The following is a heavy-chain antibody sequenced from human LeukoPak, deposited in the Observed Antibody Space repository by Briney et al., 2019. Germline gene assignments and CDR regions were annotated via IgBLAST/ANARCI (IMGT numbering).Heavy chain of an antibody. J-gene: IGHJ5*02. CDR1: GGSISSGSYY. V-gene: IGHV4-61*01. CDR3: ARLESAAAGNRWFDP. CDR2: IYYSGST. D-gene: IGHD6-13*01. Sequence: SETLSLTCTVSGGSISSGSYYWSWIRQPPGKGLEWIGYIYYSGSTNYNPSLKSRVTISVKTSKNQFSLTLSSVTAADMAVCYCARLESAAAGNRWFDPWGQGILVTVSS.